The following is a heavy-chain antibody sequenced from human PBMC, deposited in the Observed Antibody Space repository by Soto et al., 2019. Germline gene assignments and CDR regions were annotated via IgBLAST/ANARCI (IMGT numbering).Heavy chain of an antibody. CDR1: GFTFSSYS. CDR3: ARGIMHPVYYMDV. V-gene: IGHV3-21*01. CDR2: ISSSSSYI. Sequence: EVQLVESGGGLVKPGGSLRLSCAASGFTFSSYSMNWVRQAPGKGLEWVSSISSSSSYIYYADSVKGRFTISRDNAKDSLYLQMNSLRAEDTAVYYCARGIMHPVYYMDVWGKGTTVTVSS. J-gene: IGHJ6*03. D-gene: IGHD2-8*01.